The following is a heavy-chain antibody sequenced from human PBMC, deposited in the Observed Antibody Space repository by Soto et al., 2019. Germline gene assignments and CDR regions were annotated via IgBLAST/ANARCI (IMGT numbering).Heavy chain of an antibody. Sequence: EVQLVESGGGLVQAAGSLRLSCAASGFTFTSFSMHWVRQAPGKGLVGVSRITSDGTTTSYVDSVKGRFTISRDNAKNTLYLQMRSLRAEDTAVYFCAPGGCGAVTWGQGTLVTVSS. J-gene: IGHJ4*02. D-gene: IGHD3-10*01. V-gene: IGHV3-74*01. CDR1: GFTFTSFS. CDR2: ITSDGTTT. CDR3: APGGCGAVT.